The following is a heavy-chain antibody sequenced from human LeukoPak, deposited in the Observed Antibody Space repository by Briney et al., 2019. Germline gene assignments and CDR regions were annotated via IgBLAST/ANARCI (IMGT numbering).Heavy chain of an antibody. J-gene: IGHJ4*02. CDR2: INPSGGST. CDR1: GYTFTSYY. D-gene: IGHD3-3*01. V-gene: IGHV1-46*01. CDR3: ARVHYDFWSGPGYYFDY. Sequence: ASVKVSCKASGYTFTSYYMHWVRQAPGQGLEWMGIINPSGGSTSYAQKFQGRVTMTRDTSTSTVYMEPSSLRSEDTAVYYCARVHYDFWSGPGYYFDYWGQGTLVTVSS.